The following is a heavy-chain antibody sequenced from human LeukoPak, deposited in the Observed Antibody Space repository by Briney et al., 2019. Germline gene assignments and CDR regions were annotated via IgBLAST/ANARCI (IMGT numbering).Heavy chain of an antibody. V-gene: IGHV4-38-2*02. CDR2: LYPSGIT. CDR1: GYSISSGYY. Sequence: PAETLSLTCDVSGYSISSGYYWVWIRQPPGKGLEWFGNLYPSGITYYNPSLKSRVTISVDTSKNHFSLNLSSVTAADTAVYYCARDTAAAGNFDYWGQGTLVTVSS. D-gene: IGHD6-13*01. CDR3: ARDTAAAGNFDY. J-gene: IGHJ4*02.